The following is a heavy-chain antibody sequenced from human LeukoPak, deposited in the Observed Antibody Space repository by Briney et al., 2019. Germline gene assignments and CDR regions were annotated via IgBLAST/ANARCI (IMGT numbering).Heavy chain of an antibody. D-gene: IGHD2-15*01. J-gene: IGHJ4*02. V-gene: IGHV4-34*01. CDR3: ASSDCSGGSCYSHFDY. CDR1: GGSFSGYY. Sequence: PSETLSLTCAVYGGSFSGYYWRWIRQPPGKGLEWIGEINHSGSTNYNPSLKSRVTISVDTSKNQFSLKLSSVTAADTAVYYCASSDCSGGSCYSHFDYWGQGTLVTVSS. CDR2: INHSGST.